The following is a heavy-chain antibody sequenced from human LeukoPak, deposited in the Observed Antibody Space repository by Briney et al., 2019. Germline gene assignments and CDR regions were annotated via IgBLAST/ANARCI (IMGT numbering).Heavy chain of an antibody. V-gene: IGHV4-59*13. D-gene: IGHD2-2*01. CDR3: AGDNDAPAPWYFDL. J-gene: IGHJ2*01. Sequence: PSETLSHTCSVSGGSISGSLWGWIRQPPGKGLEWIGYIHYTGTPYYNPSLESRVNMSVDTHKNQYFVNVTSVAAADTAVYLCAGDNDAPAPWYFDLWGRGALVTVSS. CDR1: GGSISGSL. CDR2: IHYTGTP.